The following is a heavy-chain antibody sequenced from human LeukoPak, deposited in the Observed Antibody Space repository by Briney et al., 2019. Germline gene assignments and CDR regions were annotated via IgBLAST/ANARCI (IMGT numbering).Heavy chain of an antibody. V-gene: IGHV3-7*01. D-gene: IGHD3-9*01. Sequence: QSGGSLRLSCAASGFTFDDYGMSWVRQAPGKGLEWVANIKQDGSEKYYVDSVKGRFTISRDNAKNSLYLQMNSLRAEDTAVYYCARDANQLRYFDWLLSGGCFDYWGQGTLVTVSS. CDR1: GFTFDDYG. CDR2: IKQDGSEK. J-gene: IGHJ4*02. CDR3: ARDANQLRYFDWLLSGGCFDY.